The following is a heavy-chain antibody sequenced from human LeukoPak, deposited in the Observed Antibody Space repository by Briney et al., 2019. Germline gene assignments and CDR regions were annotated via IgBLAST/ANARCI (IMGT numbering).Heavy chain of an antibody. Sequence: SETLSLTFTVSGGSISSGGYYWSWIRQPPGKGLEWIGYIYHSGSTYYNPSLKSRVTISVDTSKSQFSLKLSSVTAADTAVYYCAREVTYGDYARVNDYWGQGTLVTVSS. J-gene: IGHJ4*02. D-gene: IGHD4-17*01. CDR2: IYHSGST. CDR3: AREVTYGDYARVNDY. CDR1: GGSISSGGYY. V-gene: IGHV4-30-2*01.